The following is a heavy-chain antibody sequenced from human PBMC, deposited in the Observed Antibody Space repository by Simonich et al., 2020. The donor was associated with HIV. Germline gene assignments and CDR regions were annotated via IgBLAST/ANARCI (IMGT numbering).Heavy chain of an antibody. D-gene: IGHD3-22*01. CDR2: INPSAGST. J-gene: IGHJ3*02. Sequence: GAEVKRPGASVKVSCKASGYPFTNHYMHWVRQAPGQGLEWMGIINPSAGSTNFAQKFKGRVTMTRDTSTSTVYMELNSLRSEDTAVYYCATVSELPDVHSGYYPASFDIWGQGTMVTVSS. CDR3: ATVSELPDVHSGYYPASFDI. V-gene: IGHV1-46*01. CDR1: GYPFTNHY.